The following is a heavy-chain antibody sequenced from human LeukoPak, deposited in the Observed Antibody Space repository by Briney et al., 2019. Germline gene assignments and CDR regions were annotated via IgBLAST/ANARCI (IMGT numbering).Heavy chain of an antibody. Sequence: PSETLSLTRAVYGGSFSGYYWSWIRQPPGKGLEWIGEINHSGSTNYNPSLKSRVTISVDTSKNQFSLKLSSVTAADTAVYYCARDPKSAVAADWFDPWGQGTLVTVSS. CDR3: ARDPKSAVAADWFDP. J-gene: IGHJ5*01. D-gene: IGHD6-19*01. CDR2: INHSGST. V-gene: IGHV4-34*01. CDR1: GGSFSGYY.